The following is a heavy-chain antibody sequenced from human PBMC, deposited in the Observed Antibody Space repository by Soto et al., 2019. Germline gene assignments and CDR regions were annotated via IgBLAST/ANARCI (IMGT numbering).Heavy chain of an antibody. D-gene: IGHD2-21*02. CDR2: ISDGGGST. CDR1: GFTFSSYA. V-gene: IGHV3-23*01. CDR3: ANESCCVDCALDF. Sequence: GGSLRLSCAASGFTFSSYAMSWVRQAPGKGLEWVSSISDGGGSTNYADSVRGRFTISRERSKNTLYLHMNSQRAEDTAVYYCANESCCVDCALDFWGQGTLVTVSS. J-gene: IGHJ4*02.